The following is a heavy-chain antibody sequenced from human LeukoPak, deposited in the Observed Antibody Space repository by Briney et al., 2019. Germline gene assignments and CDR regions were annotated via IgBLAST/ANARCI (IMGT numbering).Heavy chain of an antibody. CDR1: GGSISSSSYY. CDR3: ARAPSIAACPIDY. D-gene: IGHD6-6*01. Sequence: SETLSLTCTVSGGSISSSSYYWGWIRQPPGKGLEWIGSIYYSGSTYYNPSLKSRVTISVDTSKNQFSLKLSSVTAADTAVYYCARAPSIAACPIDYWGQGTLVTVSS. V-gene: IGHV4-39*07. J-gene: IGHJ4*02. CDR2: IYYSGST.